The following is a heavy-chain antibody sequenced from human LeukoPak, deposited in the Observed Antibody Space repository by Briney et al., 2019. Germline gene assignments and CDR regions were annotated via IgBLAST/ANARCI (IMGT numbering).Heavy chain of an antibody. CDR2: IYYSGST. D-gene: IGHD4-17*01. Sequence: PSETLSLTCTVSGGSISSYYWSWIRQPPGKVLEWIGYIYYSGSTNYNPSLKSRVTISVDTSKNQISLKLSSVTAADTAVYYCARGYGAPGLLGIWGQGTMVTVSS. V-gene: IGHV4-59*01. J-gene: IGHJ3*02. CDR1: GGSISSYY. CDR3: ARGYGAPGLLGI.